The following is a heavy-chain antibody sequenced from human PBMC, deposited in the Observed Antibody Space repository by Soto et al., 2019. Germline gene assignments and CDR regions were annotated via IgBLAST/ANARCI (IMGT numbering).Heavy chain of an antibody. CDR1: AYSFTTYH. CDR2: INPDAGAT. D-gene: IGHD2-2*01. J-gene: IGHJ5*02. V-gene: IGHV1-46*01. Sequence: ASVNVSCKASAYSFTTYHIHWVRQAPGQGLEWMGLINPDAGATNYAQRFQGRLRLTRDTSTSTVYMELRSLRFDDTAVYYCARGDIVLVPASEGNWFDPWGQVTLVTVSS. CDR3: ARGDIVLVPASEGNWFDP.